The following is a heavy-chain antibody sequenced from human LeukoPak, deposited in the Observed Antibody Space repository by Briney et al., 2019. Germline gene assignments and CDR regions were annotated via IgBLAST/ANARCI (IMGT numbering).Heavy chain of an antibody. CDR3: ARGWLYYFDF. Sequence: GGSLRLSCAASGFALSSYTMNWVRQAPGKGLELVSSISSGSTFIYYADSVKGRFTISRDNAKHSLYRQMNSLRAEDTAVYYCARGWLYYFDFWGQGVLVTVSS. J-gene: IGHJ4*02. V-gene: IGHV3-21*01. CDR1: GFALSSYT. CDR2: ISSGSTFI. D-gene: IGHD3-10*01.